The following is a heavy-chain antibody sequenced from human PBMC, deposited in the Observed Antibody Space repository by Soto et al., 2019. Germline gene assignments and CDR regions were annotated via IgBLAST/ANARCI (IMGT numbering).Heavy chain of an antibody. Sequence: SETLSLTCTLSGGSISSYYWNWIRQPPGKGLEWIGYISYTGSTNYNPSLKSRVTLALDTSTNQFSLKLDSVTAADTAVYYCARHFRMGEGVDVWGQGTTVTVSS. CDR1: GGSISSYY. CDR2: ISYTGST. V-gene: IGHV4-59*08. D-gene: IGHD3-16*01. CDR3: ARHFRMGEGVDV. J-gene: IGHJ6*02.